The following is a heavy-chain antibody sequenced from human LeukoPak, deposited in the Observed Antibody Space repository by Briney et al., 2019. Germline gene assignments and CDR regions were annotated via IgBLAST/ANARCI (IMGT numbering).Heavy chain of an antibody. CDR3: ARGGGSSS. D-gene: IGHD6-6*01. J-gene: IGHJ5*02. CDR2: LKPDGSAT. Sequence: PGGSLRLTCAASGFSFSNFWMSWVRQAPGKGLEWVANLKPDGSATNYVDSVKGRFTISRDNAKNSLDLQMNSLRAEDTAVYYCARGGGSSSWGQGTLVTVSS. CDR1: GFSFSNFW. V-gene: IGHV3-7*01.